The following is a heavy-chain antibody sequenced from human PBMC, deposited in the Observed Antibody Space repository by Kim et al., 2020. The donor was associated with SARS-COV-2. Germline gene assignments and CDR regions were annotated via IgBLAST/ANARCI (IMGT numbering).Heavy chain of an antibody. CDR3: ARVYSTNWYSYFDS. Sequence: SETLSLTCSVSGISISPYHWNWIRQSAGRGLEWIGRVDESGSSNYNPSLKSRVVISRDTSQNQVSLTLNSLTPADTAVYFCARVYSTNWYSYFDSWGPGTLVTVSS. J-gene: IGHJ4*02. CDR1: GISISPYH. V-gene: IGHV4-4*07. CDR2: VDESGSS. D-gene: IGHD2-2*01.